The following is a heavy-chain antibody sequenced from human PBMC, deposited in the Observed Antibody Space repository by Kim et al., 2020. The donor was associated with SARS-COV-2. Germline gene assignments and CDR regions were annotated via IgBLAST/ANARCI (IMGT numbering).Heavy chain of an antibody. D-gene: IGHD1-20*01. J-gene: IGHJ6*02. V-gene: IGHV3-30*04. CDR2: ISYDGSNK. CDR3: ARGANYNWNGDYYYGMDV. CDR1: GFTFSSYA. Sequence: GGSLRLSCAASGFTFSSYAMHWVRQAPGKGLEWVAVISYDGSNKYYADSVKGRFTISRDNSKNTPYLQMNSLRAEDTAVYYCARGANYNWNGDYYYGMDVWGQGTTVTVSS.